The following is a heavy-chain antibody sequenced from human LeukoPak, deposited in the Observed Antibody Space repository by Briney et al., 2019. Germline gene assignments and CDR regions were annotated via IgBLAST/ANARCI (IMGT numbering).Heavy chain of an antibody. J-gene: IGHJ3*02. CDR3: ARERVAGYSSSWYEWDAFDI. CDR2: IYYSGST. D-gene: IGHD6-13*01. CDR1: GGSISSYY. Sequence: SETLSLTCTVSGGSISSYYWSWIRQPPGKGLEWIGYIYYSGSTNYNPSLKSRVTISVDTSKNQFSLKLSSVTAADTAVCYCARERVAGYSSSWYEWDAFDIWGQGTMVTVSS. V-gene: IGHV4-59*01.